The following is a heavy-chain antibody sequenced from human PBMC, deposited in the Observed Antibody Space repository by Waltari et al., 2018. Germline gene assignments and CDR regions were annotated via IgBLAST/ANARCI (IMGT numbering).Heavy chain of an antibody. J-gene: IGHJ2*01. V-gene: IGHV4-4*07. Sequence: QVQLQESGPGLVKPSETLSLTCPVSGGSISSYYWSWIRQPAGKGLEWIGRIYTSGSTNYNPALKSRGTMSVDTSKNQCSLKLSSVTAADTAVYYCARDVGYCSGGSCYSNWYFDLWGRGTLVTVSS. CDR2: IYTSGST. CDR1: GGSISSYY. CDR3: ARDVGYCSGGSCYSNWYFDL. D-gene: IGHD2-15*01.